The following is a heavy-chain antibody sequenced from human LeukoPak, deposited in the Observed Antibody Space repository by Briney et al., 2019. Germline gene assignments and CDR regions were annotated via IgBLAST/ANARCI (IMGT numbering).Heavy chain of an antibody. CDR1: GFTFSSYS. J-gene: IGHJ5*02. D-gene: IGHD3-3*01. Sequence: QAGGSLRLSCAASGFTFSSYSMNWVRQAPGKGLEWVAVISYDGSNKYYADSVKGRFTISRDNSKNTLYLQMNSLRAEDTAVYYCAKDGHDDSGWFDPWGQGTLVTVSS. CDR2: ISYDGSNK. CDR3: AKDGHDDSGWFDP. V-gene: IGHV3-30*18.